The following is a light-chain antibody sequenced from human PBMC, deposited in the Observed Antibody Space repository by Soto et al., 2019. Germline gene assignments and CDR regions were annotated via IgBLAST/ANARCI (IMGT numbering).Light chain of an antibody. CDR1: QSVSSTY. Sequence: EIVLTQSPGTLSLSPGERATLSCRASQSVSSTYLAWYQQKPGQAPMLLIYGASSRATGIPDRFSGSGSGTDFTLTISRLEPEDFAVYYCQQYRSSPYTFGQGTKLEIK. J-gene: IGKJ2*01. CDR2: GAS. CDR3: QQYRSSPYT. V-gene: IGKV3-20*01.